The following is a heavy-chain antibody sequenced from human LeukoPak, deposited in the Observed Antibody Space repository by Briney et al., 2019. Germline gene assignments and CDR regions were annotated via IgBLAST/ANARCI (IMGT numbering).Heavy chain of an antibody. CDR2: IIPIFGTA. CDR3: ARVPTIFGVVMTFDY. V-gene: IGHV1-69*13. Sequence: SVKVSCKASGGTFSSYAISWVRQAPGQGLEWMGGIIPIFGTANYAQKFPGRVTITADESTSTAYMELSSLRSEDTAVYYCARVPTIFGVVMTFDYWGQGTLVTVSS. D-gene: IGHD3-3*01. CDR1: GGTFSSYA. J-gene: IGHJ4*02.